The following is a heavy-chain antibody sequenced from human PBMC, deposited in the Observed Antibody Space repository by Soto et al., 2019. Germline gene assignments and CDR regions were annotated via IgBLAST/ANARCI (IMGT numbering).Heavy chain of an antibody. CDR1: GGSFSGYY. CDR2: INHSGST. J-gene: IGHJ6*02. CDR3: AGTDITMVRGVMASRYYYYGMDV. D-gene: IGHD3-10*01. Sequence: SETLSLTCAVYGGSFSGYYWSWIRQPPGKGLEWIGEINHSGSTNYNPSLKSRVTISVDTSTNQFSLKLRSVTAADTAVYYCAGTDITMVRGVMASRYYYYGMDVWCQGTTVTVSS. V-gene: IGHV4-34*01.